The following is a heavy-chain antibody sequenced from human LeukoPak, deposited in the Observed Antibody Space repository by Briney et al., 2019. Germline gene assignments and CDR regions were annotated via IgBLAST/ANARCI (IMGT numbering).Heavy chain of an antibody. J-gene: IGHJ4*02. CDR2: INPSGGST. CDR3: AREGPYSDSSRSRFDY. CDR1: GYTFTNYY. Sequence: ASVKASCKASGYTFTNYYIHWVRQAPGQGLEWTGIINPSGGSTSYAQKFQGRVTMTRDTSTSTVYMELSSPRSEDTAVYYCAREGPYSDSSRSRFDYWGQGTLVTVSS. D-gene: IGHD6-6*01. V-gene: IGHV1-46*01.